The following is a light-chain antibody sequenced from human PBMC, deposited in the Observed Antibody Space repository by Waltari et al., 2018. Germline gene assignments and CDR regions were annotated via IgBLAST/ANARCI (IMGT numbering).Light chain of an antibody. J-gene: IGKJ4*01. Sequence: CRASKFCRSYLAWHQQKSGQAPRLPIYDASNRATGIPARFSGGGSGTDFTLTISSLEPEHFAVYYCQQRSDWLLTFGGGTKVEIK. V-gene: IGKV3-11*01. CDR1: KFCRSY. CDR3: QQRSDWLLT. CDR2: DAS.